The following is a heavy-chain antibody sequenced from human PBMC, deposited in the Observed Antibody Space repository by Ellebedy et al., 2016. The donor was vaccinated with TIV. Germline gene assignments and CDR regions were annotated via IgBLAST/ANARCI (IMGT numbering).Heavy chain of an antibody. D-gene: IGHD6-19*01. Sequence: AASVKVSCKASGYTFTNYDINWVRQATGQGLEWMGWMNPNSGNTGYAQKFQGRVSITRNTSISTAYMELSSLGSEDTAVYYCARASSGWYGDFYYGMDVWGQGTTVTVSS. V-gene: IGHV1-8*03. CDR2: MNPNSGNT. J-gene: IGHJ6*02. CDR3: ARASSGWYGDFYYGMDV. CDR1: GYTFTNYD.